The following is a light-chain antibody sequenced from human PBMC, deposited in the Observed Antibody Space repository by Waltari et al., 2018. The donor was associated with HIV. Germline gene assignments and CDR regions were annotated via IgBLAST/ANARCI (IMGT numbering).Light chain of an antibody. V-gene: IGKV1-39*01. Sequence: DIPMTQSPSSLSASIGDSVTLTCRTSQNIGSYLNWFQQKSDKAPKLLIYAASILQSCVPSRFSGSGSGTEFTLTINNLQPEDFATYFCQQTYGSPRTFGQGTKLDI. CDR3: QQTYGSPRT. J-gene: IGKJ2*01. CDR1: QNIGSY. CDR2: AAS.